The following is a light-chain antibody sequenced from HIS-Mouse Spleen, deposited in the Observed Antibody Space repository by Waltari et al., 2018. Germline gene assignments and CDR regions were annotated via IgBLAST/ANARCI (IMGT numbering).Light chain of an antibody. CDR2: EDN. Sequence: NFMLTQPHSVSESPGKTVTLSCTRSSGSIAINYVQWYQQRPGSAPTTVIYEDNQRPSGVPDRFSGSIDSSSNSASLTISGLKTEDEADYYCQSYDSSNRVFGGGTKLTVL. CDR1: SGSIAINY. V-gene: IGLV6-57*04. CDR3: QSYDSSNRV. J-gene: IGLJ3*02.